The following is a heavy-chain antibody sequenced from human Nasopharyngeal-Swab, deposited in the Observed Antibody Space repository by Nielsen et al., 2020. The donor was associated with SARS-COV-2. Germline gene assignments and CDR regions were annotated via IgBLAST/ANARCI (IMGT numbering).Heavy chain of an antibody. J-gene: IGHJ4*02. CDR3: ARDRIAVAGIIDY. D-gene: IGHD6-19*01. CDR2: IWYDGSNK. V-gene: IGHV3-33*01. CDR1: GFTFSSYG. Sequence: LTCAASGFTFSSYGMHWVRQAPGKGLEWVAVIWYDGSNKYYADSVKGRFTISRDNSKNTLYLQMNSLRAEDTAVYYCARDRIAVAGIIDYWGQGTLVTVSS.